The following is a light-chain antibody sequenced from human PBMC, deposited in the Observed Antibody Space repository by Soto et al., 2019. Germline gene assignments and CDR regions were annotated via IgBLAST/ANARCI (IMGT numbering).Light chain of an antibody. Sequence: QSVLTQPASVSGSPGQSITISCTGTSSDVGTYNLVSWYQHHPGKAPKLMIYEGSRRPSGVSNRFSGSKSANTASLTISGLQAEDEANYHCCSYAENNIVLFGGGTKLTVL. V-gene: IGLV2-23*01. CDR3: CSYAENNIVL. CDR1: SSDVGTYNL. J-gene: IGLJ2*01. CDR2: EGS.